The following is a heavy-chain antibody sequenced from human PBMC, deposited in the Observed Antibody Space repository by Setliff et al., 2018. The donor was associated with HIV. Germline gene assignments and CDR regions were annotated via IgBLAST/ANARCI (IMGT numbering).Heavy chain of an antibody. CDR2: VIPVFGEP. D-gene: IGHD5-12*01. J-gene: IGHJ3*01. V-gene: IGHV1-69*05. Sequence: SVKVSCKASGGTFSSYDINWVRQAPGQGLEWVGSVIPVFGEPHYAQKFQGRVTITTDESTSTAYMDLSSLKSEDTAIYYCARTSGDAYNYEGAFDVWGQGTLVTVSS. CDR3: ARTSGDAYNYEGAFDV. CDR1: GGTFSSYD.